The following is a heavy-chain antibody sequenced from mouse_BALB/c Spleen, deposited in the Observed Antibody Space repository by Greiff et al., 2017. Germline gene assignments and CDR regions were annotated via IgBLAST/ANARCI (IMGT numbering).Heavy chain of an antibody. Sequence: VQLQQSGAELVKPGASVKLSCTASGFNIKDTYMHWVKQRPEQGLEWIGRIDPANGNTKYDPKFQGKATITADTSSNTAYLQLSSLTSEDTAVYYCARSGAAYYRYPAWFAYWGQGTLVTVSA. CDR1: GFNIKDTY. CDR2: IDPANGNT. CDR3: ARSGAAYYRYPAWFAY. D-gene: IGHD2-14*01. V-gene: IGHV14-3*02. J-gene: IGHJ3*01.